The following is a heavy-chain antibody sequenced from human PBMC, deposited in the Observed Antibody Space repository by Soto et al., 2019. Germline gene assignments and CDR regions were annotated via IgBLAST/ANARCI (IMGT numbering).Heavy chain of an antibody. D-gene: IGHD4-17*01. CDR3: TTAATTVTTIDY. Sequence: EMQLVESGGGLVKPGGSLRLSCAASGFTFSNAWMSWVRQAPEKGLEWIGRIKRETDGGTTDYAAPVKGRFTISRDDSKNTLYLQMNSLKTEDTAVYYCTTAATTVTTIDYWGQGTLVTVSS. CDR1: GFTFSNAW. CDR2: IKRETDGGTT. J-gene: IGHJ4*02. V-gene: IGHV3-15*01.